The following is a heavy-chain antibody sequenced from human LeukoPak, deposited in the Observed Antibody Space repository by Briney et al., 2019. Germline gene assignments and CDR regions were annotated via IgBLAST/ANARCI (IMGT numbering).Heavy chain of an antibody. J-gene: IGHJ4*02. CDR1: AGSISSSSYY. V-gene: IGHV4-39*01. CDR2: IYYSGST. Sequence: PSETLSLTCTVSAGSISSSSYYWGWIRQPPGKGLEWIGSIYYSGSTYYNPSLKSRVTISVDTSKNQFSLKLSSVTAADTAVYYCARLSLVAATLDYWGQGTLVTVSS. CDR3: ARLSLVAATLDY. D-gene: IGHD2-15*01.